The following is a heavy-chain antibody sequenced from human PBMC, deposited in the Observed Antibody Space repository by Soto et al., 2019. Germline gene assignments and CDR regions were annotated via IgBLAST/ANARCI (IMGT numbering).Heavy chain of an antibody. V-gene: IGHV1-46*03. CDR2: INPSGGST. Sequence: ASVKVSCKASGYTFTSYYMHWVRQAPGQGLEWMGIINPSGGSTSYAQKFQGRVTMTRDTSTSTVYMELRSLRSEDTAVYYCARDGFTRGYDSSNYFDYWGQGTLVTVSS. CDR3: ARDGFTRGYDSSNYFDY. J-gene: IGHJ4*02. D-gene: IGHD5-12*01. CDR1: GYTFTSYY.